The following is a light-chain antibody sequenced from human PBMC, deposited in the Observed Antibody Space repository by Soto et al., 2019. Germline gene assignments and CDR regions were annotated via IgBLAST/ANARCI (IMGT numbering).Light chain of an antibody. CDR3: QQYVDLPLT. CDR2: DAS. V-gene: IGKV1-33*01. Sequence: DLQMTQSPSSVSASVGDRVTITCRASQDISNFLNWYQQKPGKAPQLLINDASNLETGVPSRFSGSGSETDFTFTISSLQPEDIATYYCQQYVDLPLTFGGGTEVKIK. J-gene: IGKJ4*01. CDR1: QDISNF.